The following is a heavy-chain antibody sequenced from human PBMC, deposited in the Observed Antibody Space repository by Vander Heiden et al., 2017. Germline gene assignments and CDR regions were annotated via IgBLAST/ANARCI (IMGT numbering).Heavy chain of an antibody. Sequence: QVQLVESGGGVVQPGRSLRLSCAASGFPFSSYAMHWVRQAPGKGLEWVAVISYDGSNKYYADSVKGRFTISRDNSKNTLYLQMNSLRAEDTAVYYCARDRGWIQLQYYYYYGMDVWGQGTTVTVSS. CDR2: ISYDGSNK. V-gene: IGHV3-30*04. CDR3: ARDRGWIQLQYYYYYGMDV. CDR1: GFPFSSYA. J-gene: IGHJ6*02. D-gene: IGHD5-18*01.